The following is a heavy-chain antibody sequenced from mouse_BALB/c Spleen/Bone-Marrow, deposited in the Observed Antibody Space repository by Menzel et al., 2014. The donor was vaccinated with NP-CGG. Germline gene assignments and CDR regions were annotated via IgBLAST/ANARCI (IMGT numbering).Heavy chain of an antibody. CDR3: ARGGNYPYCAMDY. CDR2: INPSSGYT. V-gene: IGHV1-4*01. CDR1: GYAFTYYT. D-gene: IGHD2-1*01. Sequence: VQGVESGAELARPGASVKMSCKASGYAFTYYTMHWVKQRPGQGLEWIGYINPSSGYTNYNQKFKDKATLTADKSSSTAYMQLSSLTSDDSTVYYCARGGNYPYCAMDYWGQGTSVTVSS. J-gene: IGHJ4*01.